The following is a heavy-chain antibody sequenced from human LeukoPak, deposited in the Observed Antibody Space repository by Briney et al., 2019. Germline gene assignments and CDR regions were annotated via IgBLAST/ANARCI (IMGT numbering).Heavy chain of an antibody. CDR2: ISGGGTST. Sequence: PGGSLRLSCAASGFTFSSYAMSWVRQAPGKGLEWVSTISGGGTSTYYADSVKGRFTISRDNSKNTLYLQMNSLRAEDTAVFYCAKSLGGSSWYLSRDYYYGMDVWGQGTTVTVSS. CDR1: GFTFSSYA. CDR3: AKSLGGSSWYLSRDYYYGMDV. J-gene: IGHJ6*02. D-gene: IGHD6-13*01. V-gene: IGHV3-23*01.